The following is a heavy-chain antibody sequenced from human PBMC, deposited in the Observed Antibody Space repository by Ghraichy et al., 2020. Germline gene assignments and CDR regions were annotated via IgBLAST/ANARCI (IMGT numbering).Heavy chain of an antibody. Sequence: SETLSLTCTVSGGSISISNYYWGWIRQPPGKGLEWIGSIYYSGSTYYNPSLKSRVTVSVDTSKNQFSLKLSSVTAADTAVYFCARHEYWFDPWGQGTLVTVSS. J-gene: IGHJ5*02. CDR2: IYYSGST. CDR1: GGSISISNYY. CDR3: ARHEYWFDP. V-gene: IGHV4-39*01.